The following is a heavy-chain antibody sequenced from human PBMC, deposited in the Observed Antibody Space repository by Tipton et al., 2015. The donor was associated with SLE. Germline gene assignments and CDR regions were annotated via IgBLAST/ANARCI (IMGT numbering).Heavy chain of an antibody. CDR3: ARHLGVIVAFEV. CDR2: FHFSGSS. CDR1: GVSISTYY. V-gene: IGHV4-59*01. J-gene: IGHJ3*01. D-gene: IGHD3-10*01. Sequence: TLSLTCSVSGVSISTYYWSWIRQSPGKGLEWIGFFHFSGSSQYNPSLKSRVAISADTSNNQFSLELRSVTAADTAVYYCARHLGVIVAFEVWGQGTVLTVSS.